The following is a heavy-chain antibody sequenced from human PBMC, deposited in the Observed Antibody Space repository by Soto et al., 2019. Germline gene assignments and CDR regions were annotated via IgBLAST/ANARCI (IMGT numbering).Heavy chain of an antibody. CDR2: VNPIVSMS. V-gene: IGHV1-69*02. Sequence: QVQLVQSGAEVKRPGSSVKVSCKASGDTFNFYSINWVRQAPGLGLEWMGRVNPIVSMSNYAQKFQGRVTXTXEXXTSTAYMELSSLRSEDTAIYYCASSSGSGYRAFDYWGQGALVTVSS. CDR3: ASSSGSGYRAFDY. D-gene: IGHD3-10*01. J-gene: IGHJ4*02. CDR1: GDTFNFYS.